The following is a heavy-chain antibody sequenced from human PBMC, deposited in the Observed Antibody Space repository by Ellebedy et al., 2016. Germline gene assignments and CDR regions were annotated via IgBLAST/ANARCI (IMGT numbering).Heavy chain of an antibody. CDR1: GGSVSSGSYY. CDR3: ARVGIYYGSGSYYSKGHYYYGMDV. V-gene: IGHV4-61*01. J-gene: IGHJ6*02. CDR2: IYYSGST. D-gene: IGHD3-10*01. Sequence: GSLRLSXTVSGGSVSSGSYYWSWIRQPPGKGLEWIGYIYYSGSTNYNPSLKSRVTISVDTSKNQFSLKLSSVTAADTAVYYCARVGIYYGSGSYYSKGHYYYGMDVWGQGTTVTVSS.